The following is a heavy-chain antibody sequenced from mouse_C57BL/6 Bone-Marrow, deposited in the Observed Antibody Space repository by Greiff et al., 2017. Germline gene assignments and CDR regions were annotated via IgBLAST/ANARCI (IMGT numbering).Heavy chain of an antibody. CDR3: ARGYYYGSSYYLDY. Sequence: EVKLMESGPGLVKPSQSLSLTCSVTGYSITSGYYWYWIQQLPGNPLGWMGYISYDGSTNYHPSLKNRISITRDTSKNKFFLKLTTVTTEDTATYFCARGYYYGSSYYLDYWGQGTSLTVSS. CDR1: GYSITSGYY. CDR2: ISYDGST. V-gene: IGHV3-6*01. D-gene: IGHD1-1*01. J-gene: IGHJ2*02.